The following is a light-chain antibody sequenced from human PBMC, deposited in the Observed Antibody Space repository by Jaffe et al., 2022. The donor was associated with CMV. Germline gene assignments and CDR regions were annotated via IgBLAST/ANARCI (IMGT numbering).Light chain of an antibody. CDR2: QDN. J-gene: IGLJ2*01. V-gene: IGLV3-1*01. CDR1: KLGAKY. CDR3: QAWDSSTVV. Sequence: SYELTQPPSVSVSPGQTATITCSGDKLGAKYACWYQQKPGQSPVLVIYQDNYRPSRIPERFSGSKSGNTATLTISGTQAMDEADYYCQAWDSSTVVFGGGTKLTVL.